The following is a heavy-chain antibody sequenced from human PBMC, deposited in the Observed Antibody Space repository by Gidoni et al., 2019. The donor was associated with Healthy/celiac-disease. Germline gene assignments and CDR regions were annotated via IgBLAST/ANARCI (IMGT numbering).Heavy chain of an antibody. J-gene: IGHJ4*02. Sequence: EVQLVESGGGLVKPGRSLRLSCTASGFTFGDYAMSWFRQAPGKGLEWVGFIRSKAYGGTTEYAASVKGRFTISRDDSKSIAYLQMNSLKTEDTAVYYCTRDPPGAAAGKIDYWGQGTLVTVSS. V-gene: IGHV3-49*05. CDR2: IRSKAYGGTT. CDR3: TRDPPGAAAGKIDY. CDR1: GFTFGDYA. D-gene: IGHD6-13*01.